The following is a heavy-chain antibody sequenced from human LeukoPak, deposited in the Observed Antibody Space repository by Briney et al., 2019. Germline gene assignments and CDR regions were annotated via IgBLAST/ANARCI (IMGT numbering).Heavy chain of an antibody. J-gene: IGHJ3*02. D-gene: IGHD3-9*01. CDR1: GYTFTGYY. CDR2: IDPNSGGT. Sequence: ASVKVSCKASGYTFTGYYMHWVRQAPGQGLEWMGWIDPNSGGTNYAQKFQGRVTMTRDTSISTAYMELSRLRSDDTAVYYCARESVIYDILTGYPANAFDIWGQGTMVTVSS. CDR3: ARESVIYDILTGYPANAFDI. V-gene: IGHV1-2*02.